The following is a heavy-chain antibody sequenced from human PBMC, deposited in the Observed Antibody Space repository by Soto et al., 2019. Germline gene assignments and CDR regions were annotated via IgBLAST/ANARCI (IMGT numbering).Heavy chain of an antibody. CDR3: TAEVASGY. J-gene: IGHJ4*02. D-gene: IGHD2-21*02. CDR2: ISRDGGTK. CDR1: GFTVSTYG. Sequence: QVQLVESGGGVVQPGRSLRLSCAVSGFTVSTYGMHWVRQAPGKGLEWVAVISRDGGTKYYADSVKGRFTISKDNSRNPLFLEMNSLRGDDMAVYYCTAEVASGYWGQGTLVTVSS. V-gene: IGHV3-30*03.